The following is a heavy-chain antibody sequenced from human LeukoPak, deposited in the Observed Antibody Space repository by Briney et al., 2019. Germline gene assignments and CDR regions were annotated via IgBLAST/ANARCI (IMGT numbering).Heavy chain of an antibody. CDR2: ISSNGCST. CDR3: VKGVTYSSGYLDY. D-gene: IGHD6-19*01. J-gene: IGHJ4*02. Sequence: GGSLRLSCSASGFTFSGSAMHWVRQAPGKGLECVSVISSNGCSTYYADSVKGRFTISRDNSKNTLYLQMSSLRAEDTAVYYCVKGVTYSSGYLDYWGQGTLVTVSS. CDR1: GFTFSGSA. V-gene: IGHV3-64D*06.